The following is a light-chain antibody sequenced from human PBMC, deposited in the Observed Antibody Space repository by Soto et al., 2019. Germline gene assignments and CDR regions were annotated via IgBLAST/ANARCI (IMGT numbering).Light chain of an antibody. CDR3: QQSGSSPLT. V-gene: IGKV3-20*01. Sequence: DIVLTQSPVTLSLSPGDRATLSCRASQTVNIRYLAWYQQRPGQAPRLLIYGASNRATAIPGRFSGSGSGTDFTLTISRLEPEDFAVYYCQQSGSSPLTFGPGTKV. CDR2: GAS. CDR1: QTVNIRY. J-gene: IGKJ3*01.